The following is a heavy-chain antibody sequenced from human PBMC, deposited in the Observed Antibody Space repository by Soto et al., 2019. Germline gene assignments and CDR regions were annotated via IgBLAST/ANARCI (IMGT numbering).Heavy chain of an antibody. J-gene: IGHJ3*02. CDR2: IIPIFGTA. V-gene: IGHV1-69*13. Sequence: ASVKVSCKASGGTFSSYAISWVRQAPGQGLEWMGGIIPIFGTANYAQKFQGRVTITADESTSTAYMELSSLRSEDTAVYYCARVRGEATVVTFGASKGPNDAFDIWGQGTMVTVSS. CDR3: ARVRGEATVVTFGASKGPNDAFDI. D-gene: IGHD4-17*01. CDR1: GGTFSSYA.